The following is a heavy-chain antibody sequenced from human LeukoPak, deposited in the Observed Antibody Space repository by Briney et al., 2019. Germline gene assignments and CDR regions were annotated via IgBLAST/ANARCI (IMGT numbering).Heavy chain of an antibody. CDR1: GFTFSSYA. V-gene: IGHV3-23*01. D-gene: IGHD2-2*01. CDR2: ISGSGDST. CDR3: ALDREYQLPRDDY. Sequence: PGGSLTPSCAASGFTFSSYAMSWLRPAHWKGLEWVSDISGSGDSTYYADSVKGRFTISRDNSKNTLYLQMNSLRAEDTAVYYCALDREYQLPRDDYWGQGTLVTVSS. J-gene: IGHJ4*02.